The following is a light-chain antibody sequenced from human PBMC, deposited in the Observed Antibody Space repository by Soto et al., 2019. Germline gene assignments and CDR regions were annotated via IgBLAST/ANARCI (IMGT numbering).Light chain of an antibody. J-gene: IGLJ2*01. CDR1: SSDVGGYKY. V-gene: IGLV2-8*01. Sequence: QSALTQPPSASGSPGQSVTISCTGTSSDVGGYKYDSWYQQHPGKAPKLMIYEVSERPSGVPDRFSGSKSGNTASLTVSGLQAEDEADYYCSSYAGSNNFVIFGGGTKVTVL. CDR3: SSYAGSNNFVI. CDR2: EVS.